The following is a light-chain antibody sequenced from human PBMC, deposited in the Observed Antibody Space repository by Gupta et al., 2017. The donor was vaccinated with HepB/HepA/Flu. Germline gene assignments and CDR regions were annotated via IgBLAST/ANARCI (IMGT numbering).Light chain of an antibody. V-gene: IGLV3-19*01. CDR1: SLRSYY. CDR2: DKN. Sequence: SSELTQDPSVSVALGQTVRITCQGDSLRSYYASWYQQKPGQAPILLIYDKNNRPSGIPDRFSGSSSGDTASLTITGAQEEDEADYYCNARDSSGNHPFGGGTKLTVL. CDR3: NARDSSGNHP. J-gene: IGLJ2*01.